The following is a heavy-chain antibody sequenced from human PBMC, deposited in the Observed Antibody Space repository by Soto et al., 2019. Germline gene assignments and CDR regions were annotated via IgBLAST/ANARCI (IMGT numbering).Heavy chain of an antibody. CDR2: INPSGGST. CDR3: ARERSIAVAGYDAFDI. J-gene: IGHJ3*02. V-gene: IGHV1-46*03. CDR1: GYTFTSYY. Sequence: ASVKVSCKASGYTFTSYYMHWVRQAPGQGPEWMGIINPSGGSTSYAQKFQGRVTMTRDTSTSTVYMELSSLRSEDTAVYYCARERSIAVAGYDAFDIWGQGTMVPVSS. D-gene: IGHD6-19*01.